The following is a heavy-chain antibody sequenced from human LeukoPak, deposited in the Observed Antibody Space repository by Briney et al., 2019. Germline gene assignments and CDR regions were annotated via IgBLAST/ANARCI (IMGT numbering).Heavy chain of an antibody. D-gene: IGHD3-22*01. J-gene: IGHJ4*02. CDR2: INLSSSSR. V-gene: IGHV3-20*04. CDR3: ARVDRSADYSLDY. Sequence: GGSLRLSCAASGFTFDDYGMSWVRQAPGKGLEWVSGINLSSSSRGYADSVKGRFTISRDSAKKFMYLQMNTLRVEDTALYYCARVDRSADYSLDYWGQGSLVTV. CDR1: GFTFDDYG.